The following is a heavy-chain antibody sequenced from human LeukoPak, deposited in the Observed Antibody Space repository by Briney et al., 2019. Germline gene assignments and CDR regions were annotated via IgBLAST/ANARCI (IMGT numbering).Heavy chain of an antibody. D-gene: IGHD5-18*01. CDR2: ISAYNGNT. V-gene: IGHV1-18*01. J-gene: IGHJ6*02. Sequence: ASVTLSCTASGYTFTSYGISWVRQAPGQGLEWMGWISAYNGNTNYAQKLQGRVTMTTNTSTSTAYMELRSLRSDDTAVYYCARWEDTAMAYYYYYGMDVWGQGTTVTVSS. CDR1: GYTFTSYG. CDR3: ARWEDTAMAYYYYYGMDV.